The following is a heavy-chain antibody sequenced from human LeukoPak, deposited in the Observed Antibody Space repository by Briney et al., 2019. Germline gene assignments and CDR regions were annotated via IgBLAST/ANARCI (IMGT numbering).Heavy chain of an antibody. V-gene: IGHV4-39*01. Sequence: SETLSLTCTVSGGSISGSSYYWGWIRQPPGKGLEWIGSIYYSGSTYYNPSLKSRVTISVDTSKNQFSLKLGSVTAAGTAVYYCARQPHLRGYSGYDFYPNWFDPWGQGTLVIVSS. CDR1: GGSISGSSYY. CDR2: IYYSGST. J-gene: IGHJ5*02. D-gene: IGHD5-12*01. CDR3: ARQPHLRGYSGYDFYPNWFDP.